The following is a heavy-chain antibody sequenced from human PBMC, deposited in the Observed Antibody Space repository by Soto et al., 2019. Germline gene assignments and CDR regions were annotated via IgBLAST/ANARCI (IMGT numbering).Heavy chain of an antibody. V-gene: IGHV3-21*01. CDR1: GFTFSSYS. Sequence: EVQLVESGGGLVKPGGSLRLYCAASGFTFSSYSMNWVRQAPGKGLEWVSSISSSSSYIYYADSVKGRFTISRDNAKNSLYLQMNSLRAEDTAVYYCARVKWSGYSGNWFDPWGQGTLVTVSS. J-gene: IGHJ5*02. CDR2: ISSSSSYI. D-gene: IGHD3-3*01. CDR3: ARVKWSGYSGNWFDP.